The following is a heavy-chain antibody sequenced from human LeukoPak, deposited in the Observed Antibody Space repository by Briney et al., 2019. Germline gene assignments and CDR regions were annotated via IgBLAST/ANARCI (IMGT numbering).Heavy chain of an antibody. CDR1: GFTFSNYA. D-gene: IGHD1-14*01. J-gene: IGHJ4*02. V-gene: IGHV3-23*01. Sequence: GGSLRLSCSASGFTFSNYAMSWVRQAPGKELEWVSGITAGAITYYADPVRGRFTISRDNSKITLFLQMNSLRADDTAIYYCVRGITSPDYWGQGILVTVSS. CDR3: VRGITSPDY. CDR2: ITAGAIT.